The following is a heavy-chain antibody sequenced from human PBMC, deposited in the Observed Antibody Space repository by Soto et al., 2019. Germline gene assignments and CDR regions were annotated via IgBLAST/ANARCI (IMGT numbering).Heavy chain of an antibody. CDR1: GGSISSYY. CDR2: IYYSGST. D-gene: IGHD6-13*01. Sequence: QVQLQESGPGLVKPSETLSLTCTVSGGSISSYYCSWIRQPPGKGLEWIGYIYYSGSTNYNPSLKSRVTISVDTSKNQFSLKLSSVTAADTAVYYCAREVAGRDYYYYMDVWGKGTTVTVSS. CDR3: AREVAGRDYYYYMDV. J-gene: IGHJ6*03. V-gene: IGHV4-59*01.